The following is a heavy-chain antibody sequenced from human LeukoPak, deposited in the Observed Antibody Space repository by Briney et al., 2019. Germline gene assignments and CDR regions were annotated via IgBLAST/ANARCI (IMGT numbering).Heavy chain of an antibody. CDR1: GGSISSYY. J-gene: IGHJ4*02. CDR3: ARGVGAIAY. V-gene: IGHV4-59*01. CDR2: IYYSGST. D-gene: IGHD1-26*01. Sequence: ETLSLTCTASGGSISSYYWSWIRQPPGKGLEWIGYIYYSGSTNYNPSLKSRVTISVDTSKNQFSLKLSSVTAADTAVYYCARGVGAIAYWGQGTLVTVSS.